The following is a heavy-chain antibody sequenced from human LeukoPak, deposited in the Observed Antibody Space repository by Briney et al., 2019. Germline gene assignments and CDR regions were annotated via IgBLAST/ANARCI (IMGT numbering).Heavy chain of an antibody. J-gene: IGHJ3*02. CDR3: ARGGGSGSYYNDAFDI. V-gene: IGHV4-39*07. D-gene: IGHD3-10*01. CDR2: IYYSGST. CDR1: GGSISSSSYY. Sequence: PSETLSLTCTVSGGSISSSSYYWGWIRQPPGKGLEWIGSIYYSGSTNYNPSLKSRVIISVDTSKNQFSLKLSSVTAADTAVYYCARGGGSGSYYNDAFDIWGQGTMVTVSS.